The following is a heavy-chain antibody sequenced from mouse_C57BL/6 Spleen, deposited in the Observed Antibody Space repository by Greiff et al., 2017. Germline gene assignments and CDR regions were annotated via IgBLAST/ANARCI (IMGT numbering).Heavy chain of an antibody. CDR1: GFSLTSYG. CDR3: ARQNYYDYPYAMDY. D-gene: IGHD2-4*01. CDR2: IWSDGST. J-gene: IGHJ4*01. V-gene: IGHV2-6-1*01. Sequence: QVQLKQSGPGLVAPSQSLSITCTVSGFSLTSYGVHWVRQPPGKGLEWLVVIWSDGSTTYNSAPKSRLSISKDNSKSQVFLKMNSLQTDDTAMYYCARQNYYDYPYAMDYWGQGTSVTVSS.